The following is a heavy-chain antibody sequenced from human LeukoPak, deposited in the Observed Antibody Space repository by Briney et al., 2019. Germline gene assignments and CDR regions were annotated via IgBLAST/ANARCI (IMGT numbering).Heavy chain of an antibody. CDR1: GYTFTGDY. J-gene: IGHJ6*03. Sequence: ASLKISCKASGYTFTGDYMHWVRQAPRQRLEWMGWINPNSGGTNYAQKFQGRVTMTRDTSISTAYMELSRLRSDDTAVYYCARVTEAYYMDVWGKGTTVTVSS. V-gene: IGHV1-2*02. CDR2: INPNSGGT. D-gene: IGHD1-14*01. CDR3: ARVTEAYYMDV.